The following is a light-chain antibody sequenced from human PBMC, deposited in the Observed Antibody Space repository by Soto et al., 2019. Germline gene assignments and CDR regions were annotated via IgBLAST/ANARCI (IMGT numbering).Light chain of an antibody. CDR1: QSVSSN. CDR3: QKHGSSPIT. J-gene: IGKJ5*01. Sequence: IVMPHSPATLSVSPWERATLSCLASQSVSSNLAWYQQKPGQAPRLLIYGASSRATGIPDRFSGSGSGTDFTLTIRRLEPEDFAVYYCQKHGSSPITCGKGKRRAIK. CDR2: GAS. V-gene: IGKV3-20*01.